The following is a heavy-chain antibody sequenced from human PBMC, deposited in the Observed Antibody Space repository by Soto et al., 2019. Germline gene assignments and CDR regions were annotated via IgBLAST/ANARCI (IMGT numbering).Heavy chain of an antibody. V-gene: IGHV4-34*01. D-gene: IGHD3-10*01. CDR1: GGSFSGYY. J-gene: IGHJ6*03. Sequence: SETLSLTCAVYGGSFSGYYWSWIRQPPEKGLEWIGEINHSGSTNYNPSLKSRVTISVDTSKNQFSLKLSSVTAADTAVYYCARASKHLYGSGSYSPFRYYYYYMDVWGKGTTVTVSS. CDR3: ARASKHLYGSGSYSPFRYYYYYMDV. CDR2: INHSGST.